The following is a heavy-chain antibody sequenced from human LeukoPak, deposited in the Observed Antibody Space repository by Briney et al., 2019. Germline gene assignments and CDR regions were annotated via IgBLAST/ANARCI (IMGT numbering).Heavy chain of an antibody. D-gene: IGHD3-22*01. V-gene: IGHV4-39*01. CDR1: GDSISRSDSY. Sequence: SETLSLTCSVSGDSISRSDSYWDWIRQPPGKGLEWIGPIYYSGRTYYSPSLNSLVTMSVDTSNNQFCLNLRSVTAADTAVYYCARRRYYDGSGYLEWGRGTLLSVSS. J-gene: IGHJ1*01. CDR3: ARRRYYDGSGYLE. CDR2: IYYSGRT.